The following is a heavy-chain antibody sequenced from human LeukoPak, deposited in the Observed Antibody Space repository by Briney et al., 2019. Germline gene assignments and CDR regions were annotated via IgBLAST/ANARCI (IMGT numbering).Heavy chain of an antibody. Sequence: PSETLSLTCTVSGGSISSSSYYWGWIRQPPGKGLEWIGSIYYSGSTYYNPSLKSRVTISVDTSKNQFSLKLSSVTAADTAVYYCARRSSGWLSTYYYFDYWGQGTLVTVSS. CDR3: ARRSSGWLSTYYYFDY. CDR2: IYYSGST. V-gene: IGHV4-39*01. J-gene: IGHJ4*02. CDR1: GGSISSSSYY. D-gene: IGHD6-19*01.